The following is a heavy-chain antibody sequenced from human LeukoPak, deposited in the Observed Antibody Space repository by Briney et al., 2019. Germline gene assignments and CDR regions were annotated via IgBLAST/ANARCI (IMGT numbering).Heavy chain of an antibody. D-gene: IGHD3-22*01. CDR1: AGSISSGTYY. V-gene: IGHV4-61*02. CDR2: IYTTGST. Sequence: SQTLSLTCTVSAGSISSGTYYWPWIRQPAGKGLEWIGRIYTTGSTNYNPSLKSRVTMSTDTSKNQFSLKLSSVTAADTAVYYCARVTTGGYYNCWGQGTLVTVSS. J-gene: IGHJ4*02. CDR3: ARVTTGGYYNC.